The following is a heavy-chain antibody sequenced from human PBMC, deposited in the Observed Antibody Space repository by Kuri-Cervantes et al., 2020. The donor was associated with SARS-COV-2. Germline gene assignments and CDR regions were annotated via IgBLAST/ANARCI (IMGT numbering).Heavy chain of an antibody. CDR3: ASAVYSSGWYSYYYYGMDV. J-gene: IGHJ6*02. Sequence: GSLRLSCTVSGYSISSGYYWGWIRQPPGKGLEWIGSSYHSGSTYYNPSLKSRVTISVDTSKNQFSLKLSSVTAADTAVYYCASAVYSSGWYSYYYYGMDVWGRGTTVTVSS. V-gene: IGHV4-38-2*02. D-gene: IGHD6-19*01. CDR2: SYHSGST. CDR1: GYSISSGYY.